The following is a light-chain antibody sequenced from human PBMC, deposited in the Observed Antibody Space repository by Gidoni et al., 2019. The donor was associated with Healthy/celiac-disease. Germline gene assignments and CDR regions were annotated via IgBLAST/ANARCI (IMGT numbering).Light chain of an antibody. CDR1: QSVSSSY. CDR2: GAS. J-gene: IGKJ1*01. Sequence: EIVLTQSPGTLSLSAGERATLSCRASQSVSSSYLAWYQQKPGQAPRLLIYGASSRATGIPDFTLTISRLEPEDFAVYYCQQYGSSPWTFGQGTKVEIK. CDR3: QQYGSSPWT. V-gene: IGKV3-20*01.